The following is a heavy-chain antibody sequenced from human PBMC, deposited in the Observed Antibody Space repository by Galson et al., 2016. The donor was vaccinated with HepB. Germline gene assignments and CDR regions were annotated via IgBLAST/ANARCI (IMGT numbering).Heavy chain of an antibody. V-gene: IGHV3-48*02. J-gene: IGHJ6*02. Sequence: SLRLSCADSGFTFSSYSTNWVRQAPGKGLEWVSYISSSNGTIYYADSVKGRCTISRDNAKNSLSLRMNSLRDEDTAVYYCARSGIAVAADTGSSYYYGLDVWGQGTTVTVSS. CDR1: GFTFSSYS. CDR2: ISSSNGTI. CDR3: ARSGIAVAADTGSSYYYGLDV. D-gene: IGHD6-19*01.